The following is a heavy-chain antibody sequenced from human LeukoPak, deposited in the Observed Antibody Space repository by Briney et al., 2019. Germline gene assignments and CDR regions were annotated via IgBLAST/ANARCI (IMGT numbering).Heavy chain of an antibody. D-gene: IGHD2-21*01. Sequence: SETLSLTCTVSGGSISGYYWSWIRQPPGKGLEWIGHIYYSGSTNYNLSLKSRVTISLDTSKNQFSLKLSSVTAADTAVYYCARDRGDTNWFDPWGQGTLVTVSS. CDR1: GGSISGYY. CDR2: IYYSGST. CDR3: ARDRGDTNWFDP. J-gene: IGHJ5*02. V-gene: IGHV4-59*12.